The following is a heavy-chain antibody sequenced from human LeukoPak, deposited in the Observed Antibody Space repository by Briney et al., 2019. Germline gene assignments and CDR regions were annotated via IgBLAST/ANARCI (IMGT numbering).Heavy chain of an antibody. CDR1: GGSISSSSYY. J-gene: IGHJ6*03. Sequence: SETLSLTCTVSGGSISSSSYYWGWIRQPPGKGLEWIGSIYYSGSTYYNPSLKSRVTISVDTSKNQFSLKLSSVTAADTAVYYCARASGSYSYYYYYYMDVWGKGTTVTVSS. CDR2: IYYSGST. D-gene: IGHD1-26*01. V-gene: IGHV4-39*07. CDR3: ARASGSYSYYYYYYMDV.